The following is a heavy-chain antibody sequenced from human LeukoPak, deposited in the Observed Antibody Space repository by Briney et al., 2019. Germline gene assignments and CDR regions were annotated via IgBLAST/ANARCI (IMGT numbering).Heavy chain of an antibody. CDR1: GGSFSGYY. V-gene: IGHV4-34*01. CDR2: INHSGST. D-gene: IGHD2-15*01. J-gene: IGHJ1*01. Sequence: SSETLSLTCAVYGGSFSGYYWSWIRQPPGKGLEWIVEINHSGSTNYNPSLKSRVTISVDTSKNQFSLKLSSVTAADTAVYYCARGRCSRGRCYLGYFQHWGQGTLVTVSS. CDR3: ARGRCSRGRCYLGYFQH.